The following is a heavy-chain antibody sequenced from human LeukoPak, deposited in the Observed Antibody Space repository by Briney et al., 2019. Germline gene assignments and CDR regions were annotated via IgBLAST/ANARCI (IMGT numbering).Heavy chain of an antibody. D-gene: IGHD3-22*01. CDR3: ASPRSGYRYTFDY. CDR1: AASISNYY. J-gene: IGHJ4*02. Sequence: PSETLSLTCAVSAASISNYYCSWIRQAPGKGLEGIGYISTSGSTNYYPSLQILVSISLAKSKNRFSLTLNFVTAADTAVYYCASPRSGYRYTFDYWGQGALVTVSS. CDR2: ISTSGST. V-gene: IGHV4-4*09.